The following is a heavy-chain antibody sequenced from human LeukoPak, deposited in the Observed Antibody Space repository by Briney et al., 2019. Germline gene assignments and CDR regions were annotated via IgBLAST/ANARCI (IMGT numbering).Heavy chain of an antibody. CDR3: ARSVVVPAAMPDY. CDR2: INPNSGGT. Sequence: GASVKVSCKASGYTFTGYYMHWVRQAPGQELEWMGWINPNSGGTNYAQKFQGRVTMTRDTSISTAYMELSRLRSDDTAVYYCARSVVVPAAMPDYWGQGTLVTVSS. CDR1: GYTFTGYY. V-gene: IGHV1-2*02. J-gene: IGHJ4*02. D-gene: IGHD2-2*01.